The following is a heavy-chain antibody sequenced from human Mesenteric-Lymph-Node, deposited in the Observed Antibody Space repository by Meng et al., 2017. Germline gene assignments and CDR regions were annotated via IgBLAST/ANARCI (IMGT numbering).Heavy chain of an antibody. Sequence: GSLRLSCAVYGGSFSDYFWTWIRQPPGKGLEWIGEINHRGSTYYNPPLKSRVTISVDTSKNQFSLKLSSVTAADTAVYYCARENSDGYGYYYFDYWGQGTLVTVSS. D-gene: IGHD2-15*01. J-gene: IGHJ4*02. CDR1: GGSFSDYF. CDR3: ARENSDGYGYYYFDY. CDR2: INHRGST. V-gene: IGHV4-34*01.